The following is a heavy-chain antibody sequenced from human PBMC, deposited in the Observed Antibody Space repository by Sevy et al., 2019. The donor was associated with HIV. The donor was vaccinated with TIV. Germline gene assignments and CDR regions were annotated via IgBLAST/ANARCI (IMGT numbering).Heavy chain of an antibody. Sequence: GGSLRLSCAASGYTFNNAWMSWVRQAPGKGLEWLGRIKSKTDGGSAEYASPVTGRFTISRDDSKSTLYLQLNRLRTEDTGVYYCTGATVFGATWFDPWGQGALVTVSS. D-gene: IGHD3-3*01. J-gene: IGHJ5*02. CDR1: GYTFNNAW. V-gene: IGHV3-15*01. CDR3: TGATVFGATWFDP. CDR2: IKSKTDGGSA.